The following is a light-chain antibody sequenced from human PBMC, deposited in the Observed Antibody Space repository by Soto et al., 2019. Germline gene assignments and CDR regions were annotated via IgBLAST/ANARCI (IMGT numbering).Light chain of an antibody. J-gene: IGLJ2*01. CDR3: RSYTSSSTLVV. V-gene: IGLV2-14*01. CDR2: DVS. Sequence: QSALTQPASVSGSPGQSITISCTGTSSDVGGYNYVSWYQQHPGKAPKLMIYDVSNRPSGVSNRFSGSKSGNTAYLTISGLQAEDEADYHCRSYTSSSTLVVFGGGTKLTVL. CDR1: SSDVGGYNY.